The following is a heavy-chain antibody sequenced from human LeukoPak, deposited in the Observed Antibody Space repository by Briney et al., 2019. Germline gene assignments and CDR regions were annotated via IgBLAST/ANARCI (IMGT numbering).Heavy chain of an antibody. J-gene: IGHJ5*02. CDR3: ASHGPTTGNWFDP. V-gene: IGHV4-34*01. Sequence: SETLSLTCAVYGGSFSGDYWSWIRQPPGKGLEWIGEINHSGSTNYNPSLKSRVTISVDTSKNQFSLKLSSVTAADTAVYCCASHGPTTGNWFDPWGQGTLVTVSS. CDR1: GGSFSGDY. D-gene: IGHD4-17*01. CDR2: INHSGST.